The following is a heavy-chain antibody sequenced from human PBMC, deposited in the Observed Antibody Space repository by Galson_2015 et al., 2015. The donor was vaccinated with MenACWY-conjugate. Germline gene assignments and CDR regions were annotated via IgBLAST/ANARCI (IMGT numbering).Heavy chain of an antibody. Sequence: SLRLSCAASGFTFSSYGMHWVRQAPGKGLEWVAVIWYDGSNKYYADSVKGRFTISRDNSKNTLYLQMNSLRAEDTAVYYCARGLAVYYGMDVWGQGTTVTVSS. CDR1: GFTFSSYG. CDR3: ARGLAVYYGMDV. D-gene: IGHD3-16*01. V-gene: IGHV3-33*01. J-gene: IGHJ6*02. CDR2: IWYDGSNK.